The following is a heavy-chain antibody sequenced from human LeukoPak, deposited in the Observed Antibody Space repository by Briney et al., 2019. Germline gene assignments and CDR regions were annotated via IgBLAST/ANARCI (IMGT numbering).Heavy chain of an antibody. CDR2: ISNDGGGT. D-gene: IGHD3-22*01. J-gene: IGHJ5*02. Sequence: GGSLRLSCAASGFIFNNYGLIWVRQAPGKGLEWVSAISNDGGGTNYADFVKGRFTISRENSKNTLFLQMNSLRAEDTALYYCAKGSSGYFVDLWGQGTLVTVSS. CDR1: GFIFNNYG. V-gene: IGHV3-23*01. CDR3: AKGSSGYFVDL.